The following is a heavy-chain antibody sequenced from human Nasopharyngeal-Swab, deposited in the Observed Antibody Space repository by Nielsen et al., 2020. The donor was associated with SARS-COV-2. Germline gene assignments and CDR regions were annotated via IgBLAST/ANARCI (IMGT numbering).Heavy chain of an antibody. J-gene: IGHJ3*02. CDR3: ARKSLGYSSGWLVAFDI. CDR1: GYTFTSYY. CDR2: FNPSGGST. Sequence: ASVKVSCKASGYTFTSYYMHWVRQAPGQGLEWMGIFNPSGGSTSYAQKFQGRVTMTRDTSTSTVYMELSSLRSEDTAVYYCARKSLGYSSGWLVAFDIWGQGTMVTVSS. V-gene: IGHV1-46*01. D-gene: IGHD6-19*01.